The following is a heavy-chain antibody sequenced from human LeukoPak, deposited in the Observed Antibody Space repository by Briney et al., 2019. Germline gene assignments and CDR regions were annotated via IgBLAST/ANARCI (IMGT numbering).Heavy chain of an antibody. CDR2: IYYSGST. J-gene: IGHJ4*02. Sequence: ASETLSLTCTVSGGSISSSSYYWGWIRQPPGKGLEWIGSIYYSGSTYYNPSLKSRVTISVDTSKNQFSLKLSSVTAADTAVYYCARDLVSYYGSGSDYWGQGTLVTVSS. CDR3: ARDLVSYYGSGSDY. CDR1: GGSISSSSYY. V-gene: IGHV4-39*07. D-gene: IGHD3-10*01.